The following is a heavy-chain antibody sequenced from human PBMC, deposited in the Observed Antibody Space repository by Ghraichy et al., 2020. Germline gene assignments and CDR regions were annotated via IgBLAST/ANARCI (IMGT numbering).Heavy chain of an antibody. CDR2: IYTSGRT. CDR3: ARGGGPGFYYYAMDV. CDR1: GGSVSSGSYS. D-gene: IGHD3-3*01. Sequence: SQTLSLTCTVSGGSVSSGSYSWSWIRQPAGKGLEWIGRIYTSGRTTYNPSLKSRLTITVDTSKSQFSLKLSSVTAADTGIYYCARGGGPGFYYYAMDVWGQGTAVTVSS. V-gene: IGHV4-61*02. J-gene: IGHJ6*02.